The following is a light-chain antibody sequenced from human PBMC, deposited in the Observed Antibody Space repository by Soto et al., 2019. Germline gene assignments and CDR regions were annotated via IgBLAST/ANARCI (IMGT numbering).Light chain of an antibody. CDR2: DAS. CDR3: QQYNRYST. V-gene: IGKV1-5*01. CDR1: QSISSW. Sequence: GDRVTITCRASQSISSWLAWYQQKPGKAPKLLIYDASSLESGVPSRFSGSGSGTEFTLTISSLQPDDFATYYCQQYNRYSTFGQGTKVEIK. J-gene: IGKJ1*01.